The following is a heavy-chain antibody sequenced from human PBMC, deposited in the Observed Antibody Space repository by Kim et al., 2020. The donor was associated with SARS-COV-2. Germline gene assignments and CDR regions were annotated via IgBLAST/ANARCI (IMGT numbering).Heavy chain of an antibody. V-gene: IGHV4-39*01. D-gene: IGHD3-22*01. CDR3: ASYDSSGYSFDY. Sequence: SETLSLTCTVSGGSISSSSYYWGWIRQPPGKGLEWIGSIYYSGSTYYNPSLKSRGTISGDTSKNQFSLKLSSVTAADTAVYYCASYDSSGYSFDYWGQGTRVPVSS. CDR2: IYYSGST. J-gene: IGHJ4*02. CDR1: GGSISSSSYY.